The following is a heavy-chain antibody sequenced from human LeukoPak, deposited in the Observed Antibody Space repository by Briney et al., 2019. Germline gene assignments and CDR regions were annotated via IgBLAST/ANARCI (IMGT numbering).Heavy chain of an antibody. Sequence: GGSLRLSCAASGFTFSSYWMSWVRQAPGKGLEWVANIKQDGSEKYYVDSVKGRFTISRDNAKNSLYLQMNSLRAEDTAVYYCARPQERWLQLLYFDYWGQGTLVTVSS. CDR3: ARPQERWLQLLYFDY. CDR1: GFTFSSYW. J-gene: IGHJ4*02. D-gene: IGHD5-24*01. CDR2: IKQDGSEK. V-gene: IGHV3-7*01.